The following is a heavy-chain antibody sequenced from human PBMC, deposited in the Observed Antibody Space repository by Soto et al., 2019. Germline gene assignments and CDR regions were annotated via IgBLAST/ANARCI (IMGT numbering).Heavy chain of an antibody. D-gene: IGHD5-12*01. J-gene: IGHJ5*02. CDR1: GFTFSSYG. CDR3: ANAVVSGYDFEEGVRS. V-gene: IGHV3-30*18. Sequence: GGSLRLSCAASGFTFSSYGMHWVRQAPGKGLEWVAVISYDGSNKYYADSVKGRFTISRDNSKNTLYLQMNSLRAEDTAVYYCANAVVSGYDFEEGVRSWGQGTLVTVSS. CDR2: ISYDGSNK.